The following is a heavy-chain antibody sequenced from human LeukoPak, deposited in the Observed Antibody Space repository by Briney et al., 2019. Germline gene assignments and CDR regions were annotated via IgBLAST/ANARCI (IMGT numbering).Heavy chain of an antibody. V-gene: IGHV3-48*01. D-gene: IGHD3-10*01. CDR3: AGPLGSPYFHH. CDR1: GFSFSSSG. J-gene: IGHJ1*01. Sequence: GGSLRLSCAASGFSFSSSGMNWVRQAPGKGLEWVSYIDTSSTTKNYADSVKGRFTISRDNAKNSLYLQMNSLRVEDTAVYYCAGPLGSPYFHHWGQGTLVTVSS. CDR2: IDTSSTTK.